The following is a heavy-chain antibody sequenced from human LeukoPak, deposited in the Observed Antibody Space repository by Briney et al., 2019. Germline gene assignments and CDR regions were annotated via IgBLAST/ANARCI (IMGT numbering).Heavy chain of an antibody. J-gene: IGHJ4*02. V-gene: IGHV4-59*01. CDR1: GGSINSYY. CDR3: ARRLHSSSWSSYFDY. CDR2: IHYSGST. D-gene: IGHD6-13*01. Sequence: SETLSLTCTVSGGSINSYYWSWIRQPPGRGLEWIGSIHYSGSTSYNPSLRSRVTISVDKSKNQSFLKLSSVTATDTAVYYCARRLHSSSWSSYFDYWGQETLVTVSS.